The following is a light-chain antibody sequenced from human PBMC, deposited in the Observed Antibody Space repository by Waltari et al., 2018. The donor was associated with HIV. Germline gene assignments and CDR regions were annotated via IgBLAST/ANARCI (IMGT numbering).Light chain of an antibody. CDR3: SSYTSSSTVV. CDR2: DVS. V-gene: IGLV2-14*03. CDR1: SSDVGAYNY. J-gene: IGLJ2*01. Sequence: SALTQPASVSGSPGQSITISCTGTSSDVGAYNYVPWYQLHPGKAPKLMIYDVSNRPSGVSDRFSGSKSANTASLTISGLQAEDEAHYYCSSYTSSSTVVFGGGTKLTVL.